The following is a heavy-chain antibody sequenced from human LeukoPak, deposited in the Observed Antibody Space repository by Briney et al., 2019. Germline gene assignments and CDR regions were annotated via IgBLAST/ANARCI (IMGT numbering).Heavy chain of an antibody. D-gene: IGHD2-15*01. CDR3: ARELTGYCFY. V-gene: IGHV1-69*04. J-gene: IGHJ4*02. CDR2: TIPILGIA. CDR1: GGTFSSYA. Sequence: ASVKVSCKASGGTFSSYAISWVRQAPGQGLEWMGRTIPILGIANYAQKFQGRVTITADKSTSTAYMELSSLRSEDTAVYYCARELTGYCFYWGQGTLVTVSS.